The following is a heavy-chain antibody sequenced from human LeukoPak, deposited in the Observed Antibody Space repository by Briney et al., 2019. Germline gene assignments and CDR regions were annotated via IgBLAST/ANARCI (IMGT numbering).Heavy chain of an antibody. Sequence: GGSLRLSCAASGFTFSSYAMHWVRQAPGKGLEWVAVISYDGSNKYYADSVKGRFTISRDNSKTSLYLQMDNLGAEDTAVYYCARDLEDYNSGGYYLGYWGQGTLVTVSS. V-gene: IGHV3-30-3*01. CDR1: GFTFSSYA. D-gene: IGHD3-22*01. CDR2: ISYDGSNK. CDR3: ARDLEDYNSGGYYLGY. J-gene: IGHJ4*02.